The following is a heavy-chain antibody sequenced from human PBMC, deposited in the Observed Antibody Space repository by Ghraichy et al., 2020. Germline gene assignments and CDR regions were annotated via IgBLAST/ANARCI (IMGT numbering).Heavy chain of an antibody. Sequence: GGSLRHSCSASGFTFSGQVMYWVRQAPGKGLEYVSALNSNGGITEYADSVKGRFTISRDNSKNTLQIRMSSLRPDDTGLYYCVKGGGWLRLRNYLDFWGQGTQVTVSS. CDR2: LNSNGGIT. CDR1: GFTFSGQV. CDR3: VKGGGWLRLRNYLDF. D-gene: IGHD5-24*01. V-gene: IGHV3-64D*08. J-gene: IGHJ4*02.